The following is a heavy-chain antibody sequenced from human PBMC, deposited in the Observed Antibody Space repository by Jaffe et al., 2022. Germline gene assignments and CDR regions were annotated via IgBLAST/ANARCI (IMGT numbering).Heavy chain of an antibody. D-gene: IGHD3-10*01. Sequence: QVTLRESGPALVKPTQTLTLTCTFSGFSLSTSGMCVSWIRQPPGKALEWLALIDWDDDKYYSTSLKTRLTISKDTSKNQVVLTMTNMDPVDTATYYCARIRVGVQGALGAFDPWGQGTLVTVSS. V-gene: IGHV2-70*01. CDR3: ARIRVGVQGALGAFDP. CDR1: GFSLSTSGMC. CDR2: IDWDDDK. J-gene: IGHJ5*02.